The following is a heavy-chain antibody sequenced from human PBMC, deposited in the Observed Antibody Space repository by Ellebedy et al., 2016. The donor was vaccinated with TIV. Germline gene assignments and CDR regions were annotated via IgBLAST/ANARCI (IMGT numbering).Heavy chain of an antibody. Sequence: AASVKVSCKTSGGTFSRYGISWLRQARGQGLEWMGGIIPAFGTTNYAQTFHGRVTITADDSSSTAFMEVRSLRSDDTGVYYCARDMRRVIFGAETWFDLWGQGTLVTVSS. CDR3: ARDMRRVIFGAETWFDL. CDR2: IIPAFGTT. V-gene: IGHV1-69*13. CDR1: GGTFSRYG. J-gene: IGHJ5*02. D-gene: IGHD3-3*01.